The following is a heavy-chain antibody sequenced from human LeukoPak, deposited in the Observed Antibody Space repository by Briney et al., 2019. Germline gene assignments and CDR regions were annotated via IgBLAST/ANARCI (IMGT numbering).Heavy chain of an antibody. CDR3: ARNPYYYDSSGYYYFDY. CDR2: IIPILGIA. V-gene: IGHV1-69*04. Sequence: ASVKVSCKASGGTFSSYAISWVRQAPGQGLEWMGRIIPILGIANYAQKFQGRVTITADKSTSTAYMELSSLRSEDTAVYYCARNPYYYDSSGYYYFDYWGQGTLVTVSS. J-gene: IGHJ4*02. CDR1: GGTFSSYA. D-gene: IGHD3-22*01.